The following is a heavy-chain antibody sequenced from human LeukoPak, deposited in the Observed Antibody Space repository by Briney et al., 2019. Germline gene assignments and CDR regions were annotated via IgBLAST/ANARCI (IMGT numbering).Heavy chain of an antibody. Sequence: GGSLRLSCAASGFTFSTYTMNWVRQAPRKGLERVSFINTKSKTIYYADSVKGRFTISRDNGKSSLYLQMNSLRAEDTALYYCVRDRNWAFDYWGQGTLVTVSS. CDR1: GFTFSTYT. V-gene: IGHV3-48*01. J-gene: IGHJ4*02. D-gene: IGHD7-27*01. CDR2: INTKSKTI. CDR3: VRDRNWAFDY.